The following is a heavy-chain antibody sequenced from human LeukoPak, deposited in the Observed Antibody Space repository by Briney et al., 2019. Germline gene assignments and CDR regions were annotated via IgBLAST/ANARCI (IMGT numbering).Heavy chain of an antibody. CDR2: ISAYNGNT. D-gene: IGHD3-10*01. Sequence: GASVKVSCKASGYTFTSYGISWVRQAPGQGLEWMGWISAYNGNTNYAQKPQGRVTMTTDTSTSTAYMELRSLRSDDTAVYYCARDMITMVRGVIVFDYWGQGTLVTVSS. CDR1: GYTFTSYG. CDR3: ARDMITMVRGVIVFDY. J-gene: IGHJ4*02. V-gene: IGHV1-18*01.